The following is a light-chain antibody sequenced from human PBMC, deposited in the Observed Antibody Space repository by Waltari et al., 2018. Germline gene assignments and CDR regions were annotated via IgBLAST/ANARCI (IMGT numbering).Light chain of an antibody. J-gene: IGLJ3*02. CDR1: SSDVGSFNL. V-gene: IGLV2-23*02. Sequence: QSALTQPASVSGSPGQSITISCTGTSSDVGSFNLVSWYQQHPGNAPKLMIYEVHKRPSGVSNRFSGSKSGNTASLTISGLQAEDEADYYCCSYGGSNIWVFGGGTKLTVL. CDR2: EVH. CDR3: CSYGGSNIWV.